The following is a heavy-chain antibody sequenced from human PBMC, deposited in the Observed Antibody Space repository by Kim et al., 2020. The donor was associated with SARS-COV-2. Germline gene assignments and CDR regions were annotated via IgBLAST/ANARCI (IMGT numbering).Heavy chain of an antibody. Sequence: GGSLRLSCAASGFTFSSYAMNWVRQAPGKGLEWVAVISYDGSNKYYADSVKGRFTISRDNSKNTLYLQMNSLRAEDTAVYYCARPGSGCYQSAFDYWGQGTLVTVSS. CDR3: ARPGSGCYQSAFDY. J-gene: IGHJ4*02. CDR2: ISYDGSNK. D-gene: IGHD3-10*01. V-gene: IGHV3-30-3*01. CDR1: GFTFSSYA.